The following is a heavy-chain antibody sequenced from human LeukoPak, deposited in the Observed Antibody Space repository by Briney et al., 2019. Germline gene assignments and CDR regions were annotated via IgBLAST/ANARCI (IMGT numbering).Heavy chain of an antibody. CDR2: MYYSGST. J-gene: IGHJ4*02. CDR3: ARALRYGHVNY. V-gene: IGHV4-61*01. D-gene: IGHD1-14*01. Sequence: SETLSLTCTVSGGSVSSGSYYWGWIRQPPGKGLEWIGYMYYSGSTNYNPSLKSRVTISVDTSKNQFSLKLSSGTAADTAVYYCARALRYGHVNYWGQGTLVTVSS. CDR1: GGSVSSGSYY.